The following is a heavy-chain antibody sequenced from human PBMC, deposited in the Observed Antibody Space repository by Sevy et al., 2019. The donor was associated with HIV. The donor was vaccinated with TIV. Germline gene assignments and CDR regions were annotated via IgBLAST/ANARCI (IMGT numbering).Heavy chain of an antibody. J-gene: IGHJ4*02. V-gene: IGHV3-7*01. CDR3: ARVSITIFGVVQRGSGFDY. CDR1: GFTFSSYW. Sequence: GGSLRLSCAASGFTFSSYWMSWVRQAPGKGLEWVANIKQDGSEKYYVDSVKGRFTISRDNAKNSLYLQMNSLRAEDTAVYYCARVSITIFGVVQRGSGFDYWGQGTLVTVSS. CDR2: IKQDGSEK. D-gene: IGHD3-3*01.